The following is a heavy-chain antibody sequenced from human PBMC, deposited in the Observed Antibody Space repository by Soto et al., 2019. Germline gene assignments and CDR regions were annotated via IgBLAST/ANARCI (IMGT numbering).Heavy chain of an antibody. CDR2: ISAYNGNT. Sequence: GASVKVSCKASGYTFTSYGISWVRQAPGQGLEWMGWISAYNGNTNYAQKLQGRVTMTTGTSTSTAYMELRSLRSDDTAVYYCARDIEELYYDFWSGSPGGGMDVWGQGTTVTVSS. CDR1: GYTFTSYG. V-gene: IGHV1-18*01. D-gene: IGHD3-3*01. CDR3: ARDIEELYYDFWSGSPGGGMDV. J-gene: IGHJ6*02.